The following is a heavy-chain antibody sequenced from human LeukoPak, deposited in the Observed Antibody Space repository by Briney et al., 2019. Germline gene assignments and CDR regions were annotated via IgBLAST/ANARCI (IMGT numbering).Heavy chain of an antibody. J-gene: IGHJ4*02. V-gene: IGHV3-23*01. CDR3: ANNPPEARSFDY. CDR2: ISGSGGST. D-gene: IGHD1-14*01. Sequence: GGSLRLSCAASGFTFSSYSMSWVRQAPGKGLEWVSAISGSGGSTYYADSVKGRFTISRDNSKNTLYLQMNSLRAEDTAVYYCANNPPEARSFDYWGQGTLVTVSS. CDR1: GFTFSSYS.